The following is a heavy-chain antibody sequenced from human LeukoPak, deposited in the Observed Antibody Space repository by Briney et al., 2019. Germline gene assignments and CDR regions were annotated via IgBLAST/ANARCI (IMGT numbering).Heavy chain of an antibody. CDR3: AREAYYYDSSGYPTENYFDY. Sequence: GGSLRLSCAASGYTFSDYYMRGIRQAPGKGVEWVSYISSSGSTIYYADSVKGRFTIPSDNAKNSLYLQMNSLRAEDTAVYYCAREAYYYDSSGYPTENYFDYWGQGTLVTVSS. D-gene: IGHD3-22*01. V-gene: IGHV3-11*04. CDR2: ISSSGSTI. CDR1: GYTFSDYY. J-gene: IGHJ4*02.